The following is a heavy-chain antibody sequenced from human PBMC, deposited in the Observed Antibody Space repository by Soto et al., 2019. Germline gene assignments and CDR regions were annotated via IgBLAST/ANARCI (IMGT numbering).Heavy chain of an antibody. V-gene: IGHV4-34*01. CDR3: ARGLLPWFFDL. J-gene: IGHJ2*01. CDR2: IYHTGST. CDR1: GGSFSDYY. Sequence: QVQLQQWGAGLWKPSETLSLTCAVYGGSFSDYYWTWIRQPPGKGLEWIGEIYHTGSTNYNPSLKSRGTITVDTSTTQFSLKLSSVTAADTAVYYCARGLLPWFFDLWGPGTLVTVSS.